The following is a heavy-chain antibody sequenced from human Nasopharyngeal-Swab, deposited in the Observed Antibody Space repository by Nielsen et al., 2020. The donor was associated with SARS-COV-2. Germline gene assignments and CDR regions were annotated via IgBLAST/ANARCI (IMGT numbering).Heavy chain of an antibody. V-gene: IGHV1-69*05. J-gene: IGHJ6*02. CDR3: ARVSIVVVTAILYYYGMDV. CDR1: GGTFSSYA. Sequence: SVKVSCKASGGTFSSYAISWVRQAPGQGLEWMGGIIPIFGTANYAQKFQGRVTITTDESTSTAYMELSSLRSEDTAVYYCARVSIVVVTAILYYYGMDVWGQGTTVTVSS. CDR2: IIPIFGTA. D-gene: IGHD2-21*02.